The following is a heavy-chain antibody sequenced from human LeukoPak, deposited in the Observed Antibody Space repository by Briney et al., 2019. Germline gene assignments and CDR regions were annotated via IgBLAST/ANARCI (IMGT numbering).Heavy chain of an antibody. CDR1: GFTFSSYW. CDR3: ARDFIVGATNWFDP. CDR2: INNDGSEK. D-gene: IGHD1-26*01. J-gene: IGHJ5*02. Sequence: PGGSLRLSCAASGFTFSSYWMTWVRQAPGKGLEWVANINNDGSEKNYGESVKGRFTISRDNAKNSLYLQMNSLRAEDTAVYYCARDFIVGATNWFDPWGQGTLVTVSS. V-gene: IGHV3-7*01.